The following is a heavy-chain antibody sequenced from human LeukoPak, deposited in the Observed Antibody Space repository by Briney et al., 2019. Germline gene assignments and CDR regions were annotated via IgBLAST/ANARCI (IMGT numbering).Heavy chain of an antibody. CDR3: ARACSSTSCSIDY. CDR2: INPNIDGT. Sequence: ASVKVSFKASGYTFTRYYMHWVRQAPGQGLEWMGWINPNIDGTNYAQKFQCRVTMIRDTSISTAYMELSRLRSDDTAVDYYARACSSTSCSIDYWGQGTLVTVSS. J-gene: IGHJ4*02. D-gene: IGHD2-2*01. CDR1: GYTFTRYY. V-gene: IGHV1-2*02.